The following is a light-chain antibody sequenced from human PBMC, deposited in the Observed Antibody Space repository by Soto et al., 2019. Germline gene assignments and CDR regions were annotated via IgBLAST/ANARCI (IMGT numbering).Light chain of an antibody. CDR2: AAS. J-gene: IGKJ1*01. Sequence: EVVLTQSPGTVSLSPGERATLSCRASQSVTSNYLAWYQQKPGQAPRLLIYAASSRATGIPDRFSGSGSWTDFTLSISRLEPEDFAVYYCQQYGSSMTWTFGQGTKVEIK. CDR1: QSVTSNY. V-gene: IGKV3-20*01. CDR3: QQYGSSMTWT.